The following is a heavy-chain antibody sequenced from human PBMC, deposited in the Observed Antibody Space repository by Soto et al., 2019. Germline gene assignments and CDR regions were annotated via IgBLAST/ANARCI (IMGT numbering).Heavy chain of an antibody. CDR2: IIPIFGTA. CDR1: GGTFSSYA. V-gene: IGHV1-69*13. J-gene: IGHJ4*02. CDR3: AREGYCSGGSCYADY. D-gene: IGHD2-15*01. Sequence: SVKVSCKASGGTFSSYAISWVRQAPGQGLEWMGGIIPIFGTANYAQKFQGRVTITADESTSTAYMELSSLRSEDTAVYYCAREGYCSGGSCYADYWGQGTLVTV.